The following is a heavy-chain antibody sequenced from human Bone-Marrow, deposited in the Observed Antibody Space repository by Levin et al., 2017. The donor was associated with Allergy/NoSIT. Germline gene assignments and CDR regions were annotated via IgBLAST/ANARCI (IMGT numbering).Heavy chain of an antibody. CDR3: AMTTVTTLWYFDY. J-gene: IGHJ4*02. V-gene: IGHV1-2*02. D-gene: IGHD4-17*01. Sequence: ASVKVSCKASGYTFTGYYMHWVRQAPGQGLEWMGWINPNSGGTNYAQKFQGRVTMTRDTSISTAYMELSRLRSDDTAVYYCAMTTVTTLWYFDYWGQGTLVTVSS. CDR1: GYTFTGYY. CDR2: INPNSGGT.